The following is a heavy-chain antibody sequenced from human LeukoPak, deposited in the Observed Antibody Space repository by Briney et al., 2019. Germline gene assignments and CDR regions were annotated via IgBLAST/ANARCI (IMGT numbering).Heavy chain of an antibody. V-gene: IGHV4-31*03. CDR2: IYYSGST. Sequence: SETLSLTCTVSGGSISSGGYYWNCIRQHPGKGLEWIGYIYYSGSTYYNPSLKSRVTISIDTTKNQFSLKLSSVTAADTAVYYCARGGSWYGSLVYWGQGALVTVSS. CDR3: ARGGSWYGSLVY. J-gene: IGHJ4*02. CDR1: GGSISSGGYY. D-gene: IGHD6-13*01.